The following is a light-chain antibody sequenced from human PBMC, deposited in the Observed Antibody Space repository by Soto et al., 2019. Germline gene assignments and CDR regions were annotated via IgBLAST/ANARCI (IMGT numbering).Light chain of an antibody. V-gene: IGKV2-24*01. CDR2: SVS. CDR3: EPATHYPPYT. J-gene: IGKJ2*01. Sequence: DVVLTQTPLSSPVTLGQPASISCRSSQSLLHSDGTTYLSWLHQRPGQPPRRLMYSVSNRCSGGPDRSRGSGAWTDFTLNISTAEAEDVVVSYCEPATHYPPYTFGQGTKLEI. CDR1: QSLLHSDGTTY.